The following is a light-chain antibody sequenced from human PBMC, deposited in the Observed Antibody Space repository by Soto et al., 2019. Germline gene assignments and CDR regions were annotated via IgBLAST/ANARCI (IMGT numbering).Light chain of an antibody. CDR1: QSISSY. Sequence: IQMTQSPSSLSASVGDRVTITVRASQSISSYLNWYQQRPGQAPKVLIYAASSLQSGVPSRFSGSGSGTDFTLTISSLQPEDFATYYCLQDYNYPWTFGQGTKVDIK. V-gene: IGKV1-6*01. CDR3: LQDYNYPWT. J-gene: IGKJ1*01. CDR2: AAS.